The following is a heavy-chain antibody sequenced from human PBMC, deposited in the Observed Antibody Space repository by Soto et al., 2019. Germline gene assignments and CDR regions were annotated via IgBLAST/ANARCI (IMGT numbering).Heavy chain of an antibody. D-gene: IGHD3-16*01. CDR2: IYYIGNT. CDR3: AREDRTNGSNYGY. Sequence: PSETLSLTCSVSGGSISSSNYYWAWIRQPPGKGLEWIGSIYYIGNTYYNPSLKSRVTMSADTSKNQFSLKVTSVTATDTAIYYCAREDRTNGSNYGYWGQGTLVTVSS. CDR1: GGSISSSNYY. V-gene: IGHV4-39*01. J-gene: IGHJ4*02.